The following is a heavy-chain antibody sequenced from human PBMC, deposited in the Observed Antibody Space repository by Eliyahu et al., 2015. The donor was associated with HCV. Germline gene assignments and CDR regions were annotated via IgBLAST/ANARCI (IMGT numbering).Heavy chain of an antibody. D-gene: IGHD3-10*01. Sequence: ELSLVESGGGLVKPGGSLRLSCAASGFXFSSPTMHWVRQAPGKGLEWVSLVSTDSSYIYYADSVKGRFTISRDNAWNSLYLQMSGLRTEDTAVYYCARGDRNGYRGSGSYFALWGQGTSVIVSS. CDR1: GFXFSSPT. J-gene: IGHJ4*02. CDR2: VSTDSSYI. V-gene: IGHV3-21*06. CDR3: ARGDRNGYRGSGSYFAL.